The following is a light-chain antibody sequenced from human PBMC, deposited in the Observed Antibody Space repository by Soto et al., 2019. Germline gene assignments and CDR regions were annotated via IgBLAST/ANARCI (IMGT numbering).Light chain of an antibody. CDR2: EDI. V-gene: IGLV1-40*01. J-gene: IGLJ2*01. CDR1: SSNIGARYE. CDR3: QSYDSSLSGVV. Sequence: QSVLTQPPSVSGAPGQTVTISCTGSSSNIGARYEVHWYQQLPGTAPKLLIYEDIKRPSGIPDRFSGSKSDASASLAITGLLSEDEAEYYCQSYDSSLSGVVFGGGTKLTVL.